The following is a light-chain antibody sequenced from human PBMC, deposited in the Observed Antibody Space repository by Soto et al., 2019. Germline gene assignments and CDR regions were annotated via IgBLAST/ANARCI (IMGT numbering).Light chain of an antibody. V-gene: IGKV1-39*01. CDR3: QQSYSTPWT. CDR2: AAS. Sequence: DIQMTQSPSSLSASVGDRATITCRASQSISSYLNWYQQKPGKAPKPRMYAASSLQSGVLSRFSGSGSGTDFTLTISSLQPEDFPTYYCQQSYSTPWTFGQGTKVDIK. J-gene: IGKJ1*01. CDR1: QSISSY.